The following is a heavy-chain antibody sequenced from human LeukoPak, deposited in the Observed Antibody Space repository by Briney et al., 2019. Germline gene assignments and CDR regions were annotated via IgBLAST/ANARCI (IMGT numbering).Heavy chain of an antibody. Sequence: GGSLRLSCAVSGFTFGSYTMNWVRQAPGKGLEWVSHISSTSTTYYADSVKGRFTISRDNAKNSLYLQMNSLRAEDTAVYYCAREIRGYSYFDYWGQGTLVTVSS. CDR3: AREIRGYSYFDY. V-gene: IGHV3-48*04. D-gene: IGHD1-26*01. CDR1: GFTFGSYT. CDR2: ISSTSTT. J-gene: IGHJ4*02.